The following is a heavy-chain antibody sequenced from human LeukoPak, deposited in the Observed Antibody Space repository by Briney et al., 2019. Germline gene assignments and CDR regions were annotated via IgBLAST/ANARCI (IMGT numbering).Heavy chain of an antibody. CDR1: GGSLSSHY. Sequence: SETLTLTCTLSGGSLSSHYRCWIRQPPRVGREWAGNIYYSGSTNYNPSLKSRVTISIDTSKNQFSLKLSSVTAADTAVYYCARGGWGIAARPYFDYWGQGTLVTVSS. J-gene: IGHJ4*02. D-gene: IGHD6-6*01. V-gene: IGHV4-59*11. CDR2: IYYSGST. CDR3: ARGGWGIAARPYFDY.